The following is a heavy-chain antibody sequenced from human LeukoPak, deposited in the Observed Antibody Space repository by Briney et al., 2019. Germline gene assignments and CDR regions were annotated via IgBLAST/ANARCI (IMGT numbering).Heavy chain of an antibody. D-gene: IGHD2-15*01. CDR3: AKGRGYCSGGSCYSDY. V-gene: IGHV3-23*01. CDR1: GFTFGSYA. J-gene: IGHJ4*02. CDR2: VSSSDSSS. Sequence: GGSLRLSCSASGFTFGSYAMTWVRQAPGKGLEWVSTVSSSDSSSYYADSVKGRFTISRDNSKNTLYLQMNRLRAEDTDVYYCAKGRGYCSGGSCYSDYGGQGTLVTVSA.